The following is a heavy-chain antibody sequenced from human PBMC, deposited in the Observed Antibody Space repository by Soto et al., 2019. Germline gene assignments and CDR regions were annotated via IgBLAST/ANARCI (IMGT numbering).Heavy chain of an antibody. CDR1: GFTFSSYA. V-gene: IGHV3-23*01. Sequence: GVSPRLSCSASGFTFSSYAMSWVRQAPGKGLEWVSAISGSGSITYYADSVKGRFTISRDNFKNTLYLQMNSLRAEDTAVYYCARQMGATSSSSLDHWGKGTLVTVAA. CDR2: ISGSGSIT. J-gene: IGHJ4*02. CDR3: ARQMGATSSSSLDH. D-gene: IGHD1-26*01.